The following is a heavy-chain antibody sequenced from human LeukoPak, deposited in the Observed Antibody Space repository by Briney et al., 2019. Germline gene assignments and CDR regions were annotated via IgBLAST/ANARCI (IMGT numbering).Heavy chain of an antibody. CDR2: IYYSGST. Sequence: PSETLSLTCAVYGGSFSGYYWSWIRQPPGKGLEWIGYIYYSGSTNYNPSLKSRVTISVDTSKNQFSLKLSSVTAADTAVYYCARGEAAMVGYFDYWGQGTLVTVSS. V-gene: IGHV4-59*01. CDR1: GGSFSGYY. CDR3: ARGEAAMVGYFDY. D-gene: IGHD5-18*01. J-gene: IGHJ4*02.